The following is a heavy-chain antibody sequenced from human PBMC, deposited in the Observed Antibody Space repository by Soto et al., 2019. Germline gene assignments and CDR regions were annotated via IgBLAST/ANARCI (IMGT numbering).Heavy chain of an antibody. Sequence: QVQLQESGPGLVKPSQTLSLTCTVSGGSISSGGYYWSWIRQHPGKGLERIGYIYYSGSTYYNPSLKSRVTIAVDTCKTEFSLQLSAVTAADTAVYYCAGAGVRGVRGYYFDYWGQGNLVTVSS. CDR3: AGAGVRGVRGYYFDY. V-gene: IGHV4-31*03. CDR1: GGSISSGGYY. CDR2: IYYSGST. D-gene: IGHD3-10*01. J-gene: IGHJ4*02.